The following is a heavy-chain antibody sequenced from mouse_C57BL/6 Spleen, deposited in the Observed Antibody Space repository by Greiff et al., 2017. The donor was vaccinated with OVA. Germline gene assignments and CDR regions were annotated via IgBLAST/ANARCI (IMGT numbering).Heavy chain of an antibody. CDR3: ARFITTVVATDYYAMDY. Sequence: EVMLVESGAELVKPGASVKLSCTASGFNIKDYYMHWVKQRTEQGLEWIGRIDPEDGETKYAPKFQGKATITADTSSNTAYLQLSSLTSEDTAVYYCARFITTVVATDYYAMDYWGQGTSVTVSS. CDR2: IDPEDGET. V-gene: IGHV14-2*01. CDR1: GFNIKDYY. J-gene: IGHJ4*01. D-gene: IGHD1-1*01.